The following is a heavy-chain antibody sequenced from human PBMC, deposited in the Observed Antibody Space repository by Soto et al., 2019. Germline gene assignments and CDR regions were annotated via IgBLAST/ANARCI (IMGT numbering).Heavy chain of an antibody. D-gene: IGHD5-18*01. J-gene: IGHJ4*02. Sequence: QAQLVESGGGVVQPGRSLRLSCVASGFAFSSYGMHWVRQARGTGLEWVAVISYDGSLQHYADSVKGRFTISRDNSKNMVLLQMSSLRAEDTAVYYCVSDRGYGHASVPYSWGQGTLVSVSS. CDR2: ISYDGSLQ. CDR1: GFAFSSYG. CDR3: VSDRGYGHASVPYS. V-gene: IGHV3-30*03.